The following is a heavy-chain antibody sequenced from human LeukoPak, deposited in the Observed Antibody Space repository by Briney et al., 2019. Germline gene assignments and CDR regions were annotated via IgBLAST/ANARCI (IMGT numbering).Heavy chain of an antibody. CDR2: ISGSGGST. V-gene: IGHV3-23*01. CDR1: GFTFSSYA. D-gene: IGHD6-19*01. CDR3: AKADRPIAVATRGDY. Sequence: GGSLRLSCAASGFTFSSYAMSWVRQAPGKGLEWVSAISGSGGSTYYADSVKGRFTISRDKSKNTLYLQMNSLRAEDTAVYYCAKADRPIAVATRGDYWGQGTLVTVSS. J-gene: IGHJ4*02.